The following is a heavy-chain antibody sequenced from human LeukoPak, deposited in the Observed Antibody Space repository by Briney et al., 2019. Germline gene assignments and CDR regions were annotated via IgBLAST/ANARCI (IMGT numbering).Heavy chain of an antibody. V-gene: IGHV3-74*01. CDR2: INSDGSST. CDR1: GSTLSRYW. Sequence: GGSLRLSCAASGSTLSRYWMHWVRQAPGKGLVWVSRINSDGSSTSYADFVKGRFTISRDNAKNTLYLQMNTLRAEDTAVYYCARGYYEGYTYTSGHWGQGTLVTVSS. J-gene: IGHJ4*02. CDR3: ARGYYEGYTYTSGH. D-gene: IGHD3-16*01.